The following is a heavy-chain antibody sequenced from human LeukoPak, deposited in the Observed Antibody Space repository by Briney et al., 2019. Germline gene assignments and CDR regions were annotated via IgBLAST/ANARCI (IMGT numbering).Heavy chain of an antibody. CDR2: IRYDGSNK. D-gene: IGHD3-3*01. CDR3: AKETYYDFWSGYQYYYYYHMDV. J-gene: IGHJ6*03. Sequence: GGSLRLSCAASGFNFVGYAMSWVRQAPGEGLEWVAFIRYDGSNKYYADSVKGRFTISRDNSKNTLYLQMNSLRAEDTAVYYCAKETYYDFWSGYQYYYYYHMDVWGKGTTVTVSS. V-gene: IGHV3-30*02. CDR1: GFNFVGYA.